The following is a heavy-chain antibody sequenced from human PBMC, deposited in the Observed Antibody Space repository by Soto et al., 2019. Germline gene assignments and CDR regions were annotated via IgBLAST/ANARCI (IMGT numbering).Heavy chain of an antibody. V-gene: IGHV3-23*01. J-gene: IGHJ6*02. CDR3: ATATYGDYYYYGMDV. D-gene: IGHD4-17*01. CDR2: ISGSGGST. CDR1: GFTFSSYA. Sequence: RGSLRLSCAASGFTFSSYAMSWVRQAPGKGLEWVSAISGSGGSTYYADSVKGRFTISRDNSKNTLYLQMNSLRAEDTAVYYCATATYGDYYYYGMDVWGQGTTVTVSS.